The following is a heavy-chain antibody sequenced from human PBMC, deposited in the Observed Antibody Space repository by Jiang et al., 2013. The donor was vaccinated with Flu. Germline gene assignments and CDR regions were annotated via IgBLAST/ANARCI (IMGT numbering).Heavy chain of an antibody. V-gene: IGHV4-59*01. D-gene: IGHD1-7*01. CDR3: ARGTGYNWNLNYFDY. CDR2: IYYSGST. J-gene: IGHJ4*02. CDR1: GGSISSYY. Sequence: KPSETLSLTCTVSGGSISSYYWSWIRQPPGKGLEWIGYIYYSGSTNYNPSLKSRVTISVDTSKNQFSLKLSSVTAADTAVYYCARGTGYNWNLNYFDYWGQGTLVTVSS.